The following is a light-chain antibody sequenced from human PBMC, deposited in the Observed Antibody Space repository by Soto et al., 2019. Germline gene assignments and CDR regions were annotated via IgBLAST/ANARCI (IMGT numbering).Light chain of an antibody. J-gene: IGKJ4*01. CDR1: HTVANF. CDR3: QQRSNWPPT. Sequence: DTVLIQSPATLSLSPGERATLSCRASHTVANFLAWYQHKAGQAPRLLIYDVSNRATGIPARFSGSGSGTDFTLTISSLEPDGFAVYYCQQRSNWPPTFGGGTNVEIK. CDR2: DVS. V-gene: IGKV3-11*01.